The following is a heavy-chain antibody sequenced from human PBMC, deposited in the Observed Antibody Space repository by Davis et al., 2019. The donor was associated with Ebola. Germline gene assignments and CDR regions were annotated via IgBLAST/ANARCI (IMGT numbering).Heavy chain of an antibody. D-gene: IGHD1-26*01. CDR3: ASRKWELRGHFDY. Sequence: SSVPVSCLASLPTFSRYAIRWVRQAPGQGLEWMGGIIPIFGTANYAQKFQGRVTITADESTSTAYMELSSLRSEDTAVYYCASRKWELRGHFDYWGQGTLVTVSS. J-gene: IGHJ4*02. V-gene: IGHV1-69*13. CDR1: LPTFSRYA. CDR2: IIPIFGTA.